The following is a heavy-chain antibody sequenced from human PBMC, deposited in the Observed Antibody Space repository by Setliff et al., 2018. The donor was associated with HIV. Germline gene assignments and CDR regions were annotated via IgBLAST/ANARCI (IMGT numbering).Heavy chain of an antibody. CDR2: ISTYNGNT. D-gene: IGHD5-18*01. CDR1: GYTFTTYG. J-gene: IGHJ5*01. V-gene: IGHV1-18*01. Sequence: ASVKVSCKASGYTFTTYGITWVRQAPGQGLEWMGWISTYNGNTNYAQKFQGRVTMTTVTSTSTAYMELRSLRSDDTAVFYCARGRYSYGPGWFDSWAQGAVVTVS. CDR3: ARGRYSYGPGWFDS.